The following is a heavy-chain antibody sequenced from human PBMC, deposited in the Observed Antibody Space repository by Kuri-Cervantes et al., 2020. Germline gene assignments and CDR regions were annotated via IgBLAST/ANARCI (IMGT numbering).Heavy chain of an antibody. V-gene: IGHV4-59*01. Sequence: SETLSLTCTVSGGSINSYYWSWIRQPPGKGLEWIGYIYYSGNTNYNPSLKSRVTISVDTSKNQFSLKLSSVTAADTAVYYCARLLSAVAGTFDYWGQGTLVTVSS. D-gene: IGHD6-19*01. CDR1: GGSINSYY. J-gene: IGHJ4*02. CDR3: ARLLSAVAGTFDY. CDR2: IYYSGNT.